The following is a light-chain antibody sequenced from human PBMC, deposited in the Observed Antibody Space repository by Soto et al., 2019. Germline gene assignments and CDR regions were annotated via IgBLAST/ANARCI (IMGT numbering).Light chain of an antibody. J-gene: IGKJ1*01. CDR1: QSIPNDY. CDR3: QQYGSSPWT. CDR2: LAS. V-gene: IGKV3-20*01. Sequence: EIVLTQSPGTLSLSPGERATLSCRASQSIPNDYLAWYQQRPGQAPRLLIYLASNRAAGIPDRFSGSGSGADFTLTINRLEPEDFAVYHCQQYGSSPWTSGQGTKVDIK.